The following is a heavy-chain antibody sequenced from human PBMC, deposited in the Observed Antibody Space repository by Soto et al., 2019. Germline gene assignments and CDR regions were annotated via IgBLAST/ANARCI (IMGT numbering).Heavy chain of an antibody. CDR1: GGSFSGYY. CDR3: ARIAGYSSSWYLHYYYGMDV. Sequence: PSETLSLTCAVYGGSFSGYYWSWIRQPPGKGPEWIGEINHSGSTNYNPSLKSRVTISVDTSKNQFSLKLSSVTAADTAVYYCARIAGYSSSWYLHYYYGMDVWGQGTTATVSS. J-gene: IGHJ6*02. CDR2: INHSGST. D-gene: IGHD6-13*01. V-gene: IGHV4-34*01.